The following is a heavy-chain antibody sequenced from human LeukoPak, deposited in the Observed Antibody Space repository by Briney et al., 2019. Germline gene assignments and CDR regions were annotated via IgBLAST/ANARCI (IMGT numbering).Heavy chain of an antibody. D-gene: IGHD3-22*01. Sequence: PSETLSLTCTVSGGSSTTYYWSWIRQPAGKGLEWIGRIYNSGSTNYNPSLKSRVTISVDKSKNQFSLKLSSVTAADTAVYYCARGKRGKGLKTYYYDSSGYWPIDYWGQGTLVTVSS. J-gene: IGHJ4*02. CDR1: GGSSTTYY. CDR2: IYNSGST. CDR3: ARGKRGKGLKTYYYDSSGYWPIDY. V-gene: IGHV4-4*07.